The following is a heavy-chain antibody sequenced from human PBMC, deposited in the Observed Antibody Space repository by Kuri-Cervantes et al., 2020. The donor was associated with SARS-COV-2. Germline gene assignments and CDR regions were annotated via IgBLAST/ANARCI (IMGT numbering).Heavy chain of an antibody. CDR2: IRSKANSYAT. D-gene: IGHD5-24*01. CDR1: GFTFSYYY. J-gene: IGHJ6*02. V-gene: IGHV3-73*01. Sequence: GESLKISCAASGFTFSYYYMSGVRQAPGKGLEWVCRIRSKANSYATAYAASVKGRFTISRDDSKNTAYLQMNSLKTEDTAVYYCTRRRLLYGMDVWGQGTTVTVSS. CDR3: TRRRLLYGMDV.